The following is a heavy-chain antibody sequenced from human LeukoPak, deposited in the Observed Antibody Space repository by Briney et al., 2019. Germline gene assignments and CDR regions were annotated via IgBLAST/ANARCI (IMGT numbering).Heavy chain of an antibody. CDR3: ARESSSCCGSDY. V-gene: IGHV1-18*01. CDR1: GYTFINYG. CDR2: ISGHNGNT. J-gene: IGHJ4*02. D-gene: IGHD2-2*01. Sequence: ASVKVSCKTSGYTFINYGINWVRQAPGQGLECMGWISGHNGNTNYAQKLQGRVTMTTDTSTSTAYMELRSLRSDDTAMYYCARESSSCCGSDYWGQGTLVTVSS.